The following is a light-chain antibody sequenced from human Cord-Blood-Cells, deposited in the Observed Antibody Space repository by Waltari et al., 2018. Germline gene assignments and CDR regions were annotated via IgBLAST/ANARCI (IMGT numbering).Light chain of an antibody. Sequence: DIVMTQSPDSLAVSLGERATINCKSSQSVLYSSNNKNYLAWYQQKPVQPPKLLIYWASTRESGVPDRFSGSGSRIDFTLTISSLQAEDVAVYYCQQYYSTPRTFGQGTKVEIK. V-gene: IGKV4-1*01. CDR3: QQYYSTPRT. CDR2: WAS. CDR1: QSVLYSSNNKNY. J-gene: IGKJ1*01.